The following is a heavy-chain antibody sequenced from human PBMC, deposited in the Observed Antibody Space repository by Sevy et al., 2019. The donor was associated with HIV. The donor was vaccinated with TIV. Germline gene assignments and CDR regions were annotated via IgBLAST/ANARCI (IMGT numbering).Heavy chain of an antibody. V-gene: IGHV3-23*01. CDR1: GFTFNIYA. J-gene: IGHJ5*02. D-gene: IGHD3-9*01. CDR2: ISSSGTST. Sequence: GGSLRPSCAASGFTFNIYAMTWVRQAPGKGLKWVSTISSSGTSTYYADSVKGRFTISRDNSKNTLYLQMNSLRAEDTAIYFCAKDHDNNWFDPWGQGTLVTVSS. CDR3: AKDHDNNWFDP.